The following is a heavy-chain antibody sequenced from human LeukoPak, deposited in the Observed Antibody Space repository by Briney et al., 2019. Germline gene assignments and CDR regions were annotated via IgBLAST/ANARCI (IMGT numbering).Heavy chain of an antibody. V-gene: IGHV3-48*01. CDR1: GFSFSSYG. CDR2: ISSNSRTI. D-gene: IGHD4-23*01. J-gene: IGHJ6*02. Sequence: GGSLRLSCAASGFSFSSYGMNWVRQAPGKGLEWLSYISSNSRTIYYADSVRGRFTISRDNAENSLYLQMRSLRAEDTAVFYXXRTXSSXXGGKXYTSYYYAMDVWGQGTTVTVSS. CDR3: XRTXSSXXGGKXYTSYYYAMDV.